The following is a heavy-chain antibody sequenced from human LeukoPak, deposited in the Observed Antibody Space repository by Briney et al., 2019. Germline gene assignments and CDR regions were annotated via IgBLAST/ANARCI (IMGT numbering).Heavy chain of an antibody. D-gene: IGHD5-18*01. Sequence: GGSLRLSCAASGFTFSTYAMSWVRQAPGKGLEWVSGISSRGESTNYADSVKGRFTISRDNSKDTLYLQMSSLRGEDTALYYCAKDEGRGYSYGRFDYWGQGTLVTVSS. CDR1: GFTFSTYA. V-gene: IGHV3-23*01. CDR2: ISSRGEST. CDR3: AKDEGRGYSYGRFDY. J-gene: IGHJ4*02.